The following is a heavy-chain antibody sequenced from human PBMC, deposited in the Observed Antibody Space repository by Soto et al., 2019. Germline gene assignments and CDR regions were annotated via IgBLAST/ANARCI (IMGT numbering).Heavy chain of an antibody. J-gene: IGHJ6*02. Sequence: PGGSLRLSCAASGFTFSSYGMHWVRQAPGKGLEWVAVIWYDGSNKYYADSVRGRFTISRDNSKNTLYLQINSLRPEDTAVYYCVKETLVGATHYYFYGMDVWGQGTTVTVSS. CDR2: IWYDGSNK. CDR3: VKETLVGATHYYFYGMDV. CDR1: GFTFSSYG. V-gene: IGHV3-30*02. D-gene: IGHD1-26*01.